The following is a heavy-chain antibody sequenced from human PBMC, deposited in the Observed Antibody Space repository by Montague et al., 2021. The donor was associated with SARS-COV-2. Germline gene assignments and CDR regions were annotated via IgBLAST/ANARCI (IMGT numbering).Heavy chain of an antibody. CDR3: ARGATRTFDY. Sequence: SETLSLTCTVSGDSMTYFYWGWIRQTPEKGLEWIGYIFYRGTTKYNPSLESRVTITVDTSKDQFYLKLNSVTAADTAVYYCARGATRTFDYWGQGTRVTVPS. J-gene: IGHJ4*02. V-gene: IGHV4-59*01. CDR2: IFYRGTT. D-gene: IGHD1-1*01. CDR1: GDSMTYFY.